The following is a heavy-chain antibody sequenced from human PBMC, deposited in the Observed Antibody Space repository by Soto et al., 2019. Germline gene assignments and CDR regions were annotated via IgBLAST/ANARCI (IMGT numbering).Heavy chain of an antibody. D-gene: IGHD6-13*01. J-gene: IGHJ5*02. V-gene: IGHV1-8*01. Sequence: QVQLVQSGAEVKKPGASVKVSCKASGYTFTSYDINWVRQATGQGLEWMGWMNPNSGNTGYAQKFQGRVTMTRNTSIGTAYMELSSLRSKDTAVYYCARGGAAAGTDWFDPWGQGTLVTVSS. CDR3: ARGGAAAGTDWFDP. CDR1: GYTFTSYD. CDR2: MNPNSGNT.